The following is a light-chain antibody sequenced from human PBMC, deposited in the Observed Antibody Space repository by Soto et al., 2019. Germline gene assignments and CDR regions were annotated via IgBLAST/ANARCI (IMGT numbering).Light chain of an antibody. CDR1: QSVSSSY. Sequence: EIVLTQSPGTLSLSPGERATLSCRASQSVSSSYLAWYQQKPGQAPRLLIYGASSRPTGIPDRFSGSVSGTDFTLTISRLEPEDFAVYYCQQYGSSPPATFGQGTKLEIK. CDR3: QQYGSSPPAT. CDR2: GAS. V-gene: IGKV3-20*01. J-gene: IGKJ2*01.